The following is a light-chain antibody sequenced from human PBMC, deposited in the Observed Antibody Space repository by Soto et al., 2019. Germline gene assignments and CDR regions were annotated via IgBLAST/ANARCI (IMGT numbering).Light chain of an antibody. Sequence: ENVLTQSPATLSLSPGERATLSCGASQSVSNSYLAWYQQKPGLAPRLLIYDASSRATGIPDRFSGSASGTDFTLTISRLEPEDFAVYYCQQYGSSPLTFGGGTKVDNK. CDR3: QQYGSSPLT. J-gene: IGKJ4*01. CDR2: DAS. CDR1: QSVSNSY. V-gene: IGKV3D-20*01.